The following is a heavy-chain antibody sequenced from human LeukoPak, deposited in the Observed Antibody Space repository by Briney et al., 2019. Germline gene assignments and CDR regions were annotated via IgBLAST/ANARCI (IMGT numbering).Heavy chain of an antibody. CDR2: ISKDGTTT. V-gene: IGHV3-30*18. CDR3: AKDDGPYRSTWFSVGLIDY. J-gene: IGHJ4*02. Sequence: PGGSLRLSCAATGFSFSTYAMQWVRQAPGKGLYWVAVISKDGTTTQYADSVKGRFTISRDNSRNTLYLQMNSLRSEDTAVYYCAKDDGPYRSTWFSVGLIDYWGQGTLVTVSS. D-gene: IGHD6-13*01. CDR1: GFSFSTYA.